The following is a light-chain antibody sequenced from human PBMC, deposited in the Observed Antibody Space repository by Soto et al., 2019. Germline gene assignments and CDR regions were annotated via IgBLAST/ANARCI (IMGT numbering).Light chain of an antibody. CDR1: QTINMY. V-gene: IGKV1-39*01. Sequence: DIQMTQSPSSVSASVGDSVTITCRSSQTINMYLNWYQQKPGKAPILLISAASSLESGVPSRFSGSRSGTEFTLTISSLQSEDFAVYYCQQYNNWPPKHTFGQGTKLEIK. J-gene: IGKJ2*01. CDR3: QQYNNWPPKHT. CDR2: AAS.